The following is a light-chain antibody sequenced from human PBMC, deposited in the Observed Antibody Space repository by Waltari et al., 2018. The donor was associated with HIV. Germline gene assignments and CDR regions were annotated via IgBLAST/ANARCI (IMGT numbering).Light chain of an antibody. CDR3: QQKQNGPGT. CDR2: GPS. Sequence: IVMTQSTATLSVSLGERATLSSRASQTISSTLAWYQQKPGQATRLLIYGPSTRATGIPARFSGSGAETEVTHTISSLQSEDFAIYDCQQKQNGPGTFREGTKVEMK. V-gene: IGKV3-15*01. J-gene: IGKJ4*02. CDR1: QTISST.